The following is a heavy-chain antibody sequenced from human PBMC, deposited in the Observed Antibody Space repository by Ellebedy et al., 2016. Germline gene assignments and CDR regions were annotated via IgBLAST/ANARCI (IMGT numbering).Heavy chain of an antibody. CDR2: IFWSGST. V-gene: IGHV4-30-4*01. J-gene: IGHJ6*04. D-gene: IGHD2/OR15-2a*01. CDR1: GDSIRRNDYY. Sequence: LRLXXTVSGDSIRRNDYYWSWIRQSPGKGLEWIGYIFWSGSTYYNPSLERRVSISIDTSENQFSLNLRSVTAADTAVFYCARVYVPYPMLGRPTSYFRLDVWGKGTTVIVSS. CDR3: ARVYVPYPMLGRPTSYFRLDV.